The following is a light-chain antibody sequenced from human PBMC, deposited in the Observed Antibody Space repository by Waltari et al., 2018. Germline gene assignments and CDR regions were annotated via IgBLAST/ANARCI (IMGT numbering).Light chain of an antibody. CDR1: QSISSY. CDR2: AAS. Sequence: DIQMTQSPSSLSASVGDRVTITCRASQSISSYLNWYQQKPGKAPKLLIYAASSLQSGDPSRFSGSGSGTDFTLTISSLQPEDFATYYCQQSYNTPQTFGQGTKVEIK. V-gene: IGKV1-39*01. CDR3: QQSYNTPQT. J-gene: IGKJ2*01.